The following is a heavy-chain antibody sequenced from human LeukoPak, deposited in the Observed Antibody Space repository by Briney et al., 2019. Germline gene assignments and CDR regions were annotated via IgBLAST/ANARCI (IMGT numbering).Heavy chain of an antibody. V-gene: IGHV3-64*01. Sequence: GGSLRLSCAASGFTFSSYAMHWVRQAPGKGLEYVSAISSNGGSPYCANSVKGRFTISRDNSKNTLYLQMSSLRAEDMAVYYCAREYCIGGNCQYYFDYWGQGTLVTVSS. J-gene: IGHJ4*02. CDR3: AREYCIGGNCQYYFDY. CDR1: GFTFSSYA. D-gene: IGHD2-15*01. CDR2: ISSNGGSP.